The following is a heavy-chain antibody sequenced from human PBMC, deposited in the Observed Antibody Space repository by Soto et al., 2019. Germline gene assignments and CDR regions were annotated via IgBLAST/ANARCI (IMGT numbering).Heavy chain of an antibody. V-gene: IGHV1-69*01. Sequence: QVQLVQSGAEVKKPGSSVKVSCKASGGSFSSYAISWVRQAPGQGLEWMGGIIPIFGTANYAQKVQGRVTITADESTSTAYMDLSSLRSEDTAVYYCARDQYYYDSSGYYGSPFDYWGQGTLVTVSS. CDR1: GGSFSSYA. D-gene: IGHD3-22*01. CDR2: IIPIFGTA. CDR3: ARDQYYYDSSGYYGSPFDY. J-gene: IGHJ4*02.